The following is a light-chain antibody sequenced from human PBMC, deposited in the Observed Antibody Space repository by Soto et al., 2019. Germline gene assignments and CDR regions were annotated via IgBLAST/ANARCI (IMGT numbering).Light chain of an antibody. CDR1: QSVNRF. J-gene: IGKJ1*01. CDR3: QQRSNWPT. CDR2: DAS. V-gene: IGKV3-11*01. Sequence: EIVLTQSPSTLSLSPGERATLSCRASQSVNRFLAWYQQKPGPAPRLLIYDASIRATGIPARFSGSGSGTDFTLTISRLAHEDFAVYFCQQRSNWPTFGQGTKVDIK.